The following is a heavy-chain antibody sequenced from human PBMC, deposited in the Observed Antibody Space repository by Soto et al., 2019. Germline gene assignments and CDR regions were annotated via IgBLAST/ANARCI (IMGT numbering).Heavy chain of an antibody. CDR2: MYYSGSS. V-gene: IGHV4-39*01. J-gene: IGHJ4*02. Sequence: SETLSLTCIVSGGSISSRTFWWAWIRHPPGKGLEWIGDMYYSGSSYSSPSLKSRVTLSVDTSKNQLSLKLNSVTAADTAVYYCARHPRDDYNYGGSGIFDYWGQGTLVTVSS. D-gene: IGHD4-4*01. CDR3: ARHPRDDYNYGGSGIFDY. CDR1: GGSISSRTFW.